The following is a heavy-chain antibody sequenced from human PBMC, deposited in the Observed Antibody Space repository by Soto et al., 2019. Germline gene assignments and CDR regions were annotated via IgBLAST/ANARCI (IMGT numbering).Heavy chain of an antibody. D-gene: IGHD3-22*01. CDR1: GGSFSGYY. V-gene: IGHV4-34*01. CDR3: ARGSLGDYDSSGYYYDY. Sequence: SETLSLTCAVYGGSFSGYYWSWIRQPPGKGLEWIGEINHSGSTNYNPSLKSRVTISVDTSKNQFSLKLSSVTAADTAVYYCARGSLGDYDSSGYYYDYWGQGTLVTVSS. J-gene: IGHJ4*02. CDR2: INHSGST.